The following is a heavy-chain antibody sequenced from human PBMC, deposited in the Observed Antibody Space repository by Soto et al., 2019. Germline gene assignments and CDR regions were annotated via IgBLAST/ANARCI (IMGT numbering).Heavy chain of an antibody. CDR3: ARGLPTYDTSGDYYYALDV. Sequence: SETLSLTCAVSGGSISSGGYSWSWVRQPPGKGLEWIGYIYHSGSTSYNPSLQSRVSISVDRSKNQFSLKLSSVTAADTAVYYCARGLPTYDTSGDYYYALDVWGLGTTVTVS. CDR1: GGSISSGGYS. CDR2: IYHSGST. V-gene: IGHV4-30-2*01. D-gene: IGHD3-22*01. J-gene: IGHJ6*02.